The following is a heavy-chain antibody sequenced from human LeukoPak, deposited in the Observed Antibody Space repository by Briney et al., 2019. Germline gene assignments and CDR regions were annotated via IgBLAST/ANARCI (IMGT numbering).Heavy chain of an antibody. CDR3: ARDALEPPQGLDY. CDR1: GYTFTSYY. Sequence: ASVKVSCKASGYTFTSYYMHWVRQAPGQGLEWMGIINPSGGSTSYAQKFQGRVTMTRDMSTSTVYMELSSLRSEDTVVYYGARDALEPPQGLDYWGQGTLVTVSS. V-gene: IGHV1-46*01. CDR2: INPSGGST. J-gene: IGHJ4*02.